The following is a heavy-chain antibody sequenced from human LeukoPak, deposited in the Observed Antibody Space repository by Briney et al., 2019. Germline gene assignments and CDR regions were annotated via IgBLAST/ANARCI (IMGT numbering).Heavy chain of an antibody. J-gene: IGHJ4*02. CDR2: IYYSGST. CDR1: GGSISSYY. Sequence: PSETLSLTCTVSGGSISSYYWSWIRQPPGKGLEWIGYIYYSGSTNYNPSLKSRVTISVDTSKNQFSLKLSSVTAADTAVYYCAINGGNYFDYWGQGTLVTVSS. CDR3: AINGGNYFDY. V-gene: IGHV4-59*01.